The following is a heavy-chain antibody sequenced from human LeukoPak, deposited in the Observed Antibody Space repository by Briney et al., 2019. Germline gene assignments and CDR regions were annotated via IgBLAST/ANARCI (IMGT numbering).Heavy chain of an antibody. D-gene: IGHD4-17*01. J-gene: IGHJ6*02. CDR3: ARVSFYGDPLDYGMDV. CDR1: GYTFTSYA. V-gene: IGHV1-3*01. CDR2: INAGNGNT. Sequence: GASVKVSCKASGYTFTSYAMHWVRQAPGQRLEWMGWINAGNGNTKYSQKFQGRVTITRDTSASIAYMELSSLRSEDTAVYYCARVSFYGDPLDYGMDVWGQGTTVTVSS.